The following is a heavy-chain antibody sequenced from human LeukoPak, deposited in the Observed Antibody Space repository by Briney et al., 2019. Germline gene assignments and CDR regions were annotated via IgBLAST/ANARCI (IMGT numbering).Heavy chain of an antibody. D-gene: IGHD3-22*01. CDR3: ARGIPRHYYDSSGYVLPLDY. CDR2: ISSSSSYI. J-gene: IGHJ4*02. Sequence: GGSLRLSCAASGFTFGSYSMNWVRQAPGKGLEWVSSISSSSSYIYYADSVKGRFTISRDNAKNSLYLQMNSLRAEDTAVYYCARGIPRHYYDSSGYVLPLDYWGQGTLVTVSS. CDR1: GFTFGSYS. V-gene: IGHV3-21*01.